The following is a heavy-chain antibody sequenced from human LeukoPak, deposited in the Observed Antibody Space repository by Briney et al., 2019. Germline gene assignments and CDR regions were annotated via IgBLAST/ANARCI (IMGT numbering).Heavy chain of an antibody. CDR1: GGTFSSYA. J-gene: IGHJ4*02. D-gene: IGHD3-3*01. CDR2: IIPILGIA. V-gene: IGHV1-69*04. CDR3: ASCKTYYDFWSGYSLDY. Sequence: GASVTVSCKASGGTFSSYAISWVRRAPGQGLEWMGRIIPILGIANYAQTFQGRVTITADKSTSTAYMELSSLRSEDTAVYYCASCKTYYDFWSGYSLDYWGQGTLVTVSS.